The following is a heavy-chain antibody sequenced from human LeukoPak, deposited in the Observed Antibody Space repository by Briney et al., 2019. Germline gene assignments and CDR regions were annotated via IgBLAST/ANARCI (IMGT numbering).Heavy chain of an antibody. CDR1: GFTVSSNY. CDR3: ARVAARLHFDY. Sequence: GGSLRLSCAASGFTVSSNYMSWVRQAPGKGLEWVSVIYSGGSTYYADSVKGRFTISRDNAKNSLYLQMNSLRAEDTAVYYCARVAARLHFDYWGQGTLVTVSS. V-gene: IGHV3-53*01. CDR2: IYSGGST. J-gene: IGHJ4*02. D-gene: IGHD6-6*01.